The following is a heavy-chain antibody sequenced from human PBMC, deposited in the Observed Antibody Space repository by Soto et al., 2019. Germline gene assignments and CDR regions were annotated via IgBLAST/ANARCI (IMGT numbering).Heavy chain of an antibody. V-gene: IGHV3-74*01. CDR1: GFTFSTHW. J-gene: IGHJ4*02. D-gene: IGHD6-13*01. Sequence: EVQLVESGGGLVHPGGSLRLSCTASGFTFSTHWMHWVRQAPGKGLVWVSRINSDASSTDYADSVRGRFTISRDRAQNTLYLQMISLRAEDTAVYYCASGLVEHSSSWYDYWGQGTLVTVSS. CDR3: ASGLVEHSSSWYDY. CDR2: INSDASST.